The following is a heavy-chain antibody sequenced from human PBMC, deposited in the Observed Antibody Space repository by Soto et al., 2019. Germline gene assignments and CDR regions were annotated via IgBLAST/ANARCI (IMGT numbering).Heavy chain of an antibody. CDR3: ARDRGVFFGHWLDP. J-gene: IGHJ5*02. Sequence: SETLSLTCTVSGDSVSSGGDYWSWIRQHPGKGLECIGYIHYSGSTYYNPSLRSRVTMSVDTSKNQLSLKLNSVTAAVTAVYYCARDRGVFFGHWLDPWGQGTLVTVSS. CDR1: GDSVSSGGDY. CDR2: IHYSGST. V-gene: IGHV4-31*03. D-gene: IGHD3-10*01.